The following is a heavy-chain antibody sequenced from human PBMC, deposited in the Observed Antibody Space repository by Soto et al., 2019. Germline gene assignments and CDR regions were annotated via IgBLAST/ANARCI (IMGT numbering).Heavy chain of an antibody. CDR2: ISAYNGNT. CDR1: GYTFTSYG. CDR3: ARDKSEEALFDP. Sequence: ASVKVSCKASGYTFTSYGISWVRQAPGQGLEWMGWISAYNGNTNYAQKLQGRVTMTTDTSTRTAYMELRSLRSDDKAVYYCARDKSEEALFDPWGQGTLVTVSS. V-gene: IGHV1-18*04. J-gene: IGHJ5*02.